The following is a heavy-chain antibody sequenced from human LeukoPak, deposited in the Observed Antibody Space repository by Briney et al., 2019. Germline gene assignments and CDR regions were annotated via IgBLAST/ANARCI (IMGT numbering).Heavy chain of an antibody. J-gene: IGHJ4*02. CDR3: SRVSGSSWTLNQYYFDY. CDR1: GGSFSGYY. D-gene: IGHD6-13*01. CDR2: IYYSGST. Sequence: SETLSLTCAVYGGSFSGYYWSWIRQPPGKGLEWIGYIYYSGSTNYNPSLKSRVTISVDTSKNQFSLKLSSVTAADTAVYYCSRVSGSSWTLNQYYFDYWGQGTLVTVSS. V-gene: IGHV4-59*01.